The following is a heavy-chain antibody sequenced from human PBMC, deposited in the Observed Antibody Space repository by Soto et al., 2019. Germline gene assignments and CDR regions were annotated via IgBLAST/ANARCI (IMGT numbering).Heavy chain of an antibody. CDR3: AKDLRYSTYYYDSSGYLSLN. Sequence: GGSLRLSCAASGFTFSSCVMSWVRQAPGKGLEWVSAISGSGGSTYYADSVKGRFTISRDNSKNTLYLQMNSLRAEDTAVYYCAKDLRYSTYYYDSSGYLSLNWGQGTLVTVSS. CDR1: GFTFSSCV. V-gene: IGHV3-23*01. CDR2: ISGSGGST. J-gene: IGHJ4*02. D-gene: IGHD3-22*01.